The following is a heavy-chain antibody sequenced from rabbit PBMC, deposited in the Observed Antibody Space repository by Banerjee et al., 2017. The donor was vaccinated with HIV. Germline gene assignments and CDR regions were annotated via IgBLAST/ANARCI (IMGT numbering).Heavy chain of an antibody. Sequence: QQQLEESGGGLVKPGGTLTLTCKASGIDFSSDYYMYWVRQAPGKGLEWIACIVSNSGSTYYASWVNGRFTISKTSSTTVTLQMTSLTAADTATYFCARRYASGSGYYPNLWGPGTLVTVS. CDR1: GIDFSSDYY. D-gene: IGHD1-1*01. CDR3: ARRYASGSGYYPNL. J-gene: IGHJ4*01. CDR2: IVSNSGST. V-gene: IGHV1S45*01.